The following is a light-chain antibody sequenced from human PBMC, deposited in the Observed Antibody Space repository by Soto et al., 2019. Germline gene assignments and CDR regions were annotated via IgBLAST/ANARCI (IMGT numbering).Light chain of an antibody. CDR3: QHYDNSPPSVT. V-gene: IGKV3-15*01. Sequence: EIVMTQSPATLSVFPGERATLSCRASQSVRSNLGWYQQKPGQAPRLLIYGASTRATGLPARFSGSGSGTDFILTISRLEPEDFAVYYCQHYDNSPPSVTFGPGTKVDIK. CDR2: GAS. CDR1: QSVRSN. J-gene: IGKJ3*01.